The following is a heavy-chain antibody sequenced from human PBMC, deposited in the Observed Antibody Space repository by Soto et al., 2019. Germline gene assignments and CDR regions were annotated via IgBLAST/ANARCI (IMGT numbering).Heavy chain of an antibody. J-gene: IGHJ5*01. V-gene: IGHV4-30-4*01. CDR1: GDSISNLDYF. CDR2: IYKSATT. D-gene: IGHD7-27*01. CDR3: ARGRYCLTGRCFPNWFES. Sequence: SETLSLTCSVSGDSISNLDYFWAWIRQPPGQALEYIGYIYKSATTYYNPSVESRVAISVDTSKSQFSLNVTSVTAADTAVYFCARGRYCLTGRCFPNWFESWGQGALVTVSS.